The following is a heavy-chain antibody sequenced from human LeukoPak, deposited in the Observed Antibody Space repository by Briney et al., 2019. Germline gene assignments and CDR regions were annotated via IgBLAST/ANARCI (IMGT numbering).Heavy chain of an antibody. CDR1: GYTFTGFY. CDR3: ARTPRVAGRYNWFDP. Sequence: ASVKVSCKASGYTFTGFYMHWVRQATGQGLEWIGWINPNSGGTSYAQKFQGRVTMTRDTSISTAYMELSRLRSDDTAVYYCARTPRVAGRYNWFDPWGQGTLVTVSS. J-gene: IGHJ5*02. V-gene: IGHV1-2*02. D-gene: IGHD6-19*01. CDR2: INPNSGGT.